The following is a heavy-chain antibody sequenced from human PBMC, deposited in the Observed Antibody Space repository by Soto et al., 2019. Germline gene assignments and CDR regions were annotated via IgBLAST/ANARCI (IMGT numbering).Heavy chain of an antibody. Sequence: SETLSLTCIVSNYSISSGYHWGWIRQPPGRGLEGIGTIYQSGNTYQNPSLKSRVILSIDTSKNQFSLNLRNVTAADTAVYYCVRGKVNFDFWGKGILVTVSS. CDR2: IYQSGNT. CDR3: VRGKVNFDF. CDR1: NYSISSGYH. V-gene: IGHV4-38-2*02. J-gene: IGHJ4*02.